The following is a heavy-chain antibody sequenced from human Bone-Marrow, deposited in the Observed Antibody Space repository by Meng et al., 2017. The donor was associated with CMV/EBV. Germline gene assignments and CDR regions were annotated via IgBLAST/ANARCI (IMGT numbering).Heavy chain of an antibody. J-gene: IGHJ6*02. D-gene: IGHD2-2*01. CDR1: GFTFDDYA. CDR2: ISWNSGSI. CDR3: AREDCSSTSCYLYHYYYGMDV. V-gene: IGHV3-9*01. Sequence: SLKISCAASGFTFDDYAIHWVRQAPGKGLEWVSDISWNSGSIGYADSVKGRFTISRDNAMNTLYLQMNSLRAEDTAVYYCAREDCSSTSCYLYHYYYGMDVWGQGTTVTVSS.